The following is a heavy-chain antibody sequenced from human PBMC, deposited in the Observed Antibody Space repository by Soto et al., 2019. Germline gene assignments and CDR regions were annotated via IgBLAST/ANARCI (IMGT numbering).Heavy chain of an antibody. J-gene: IGHJ6*02. Sequence: KISCKGSGYSFTSYWIGWVRQMPGKGLEWMGIIYPGDSDTRYSPSFQGQVTISADKSISTAYLQWSSLKASDTAMYYCALYGSGSYYRPPYYYYGMDVWGQGTTVTVSS. D-gene: IGHD3-10*01. V-gene: IGHV5-51*01. CDR1: GYSFTSYW. CDR3: ALYGSGSYYRPPYYYYGMDV. CDR2: IYPGDSDT.